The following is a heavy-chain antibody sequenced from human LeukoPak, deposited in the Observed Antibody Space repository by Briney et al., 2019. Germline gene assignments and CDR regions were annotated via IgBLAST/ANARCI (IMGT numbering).Heavy chain of an antibody. J-gene: IGHJ4*02. CDR1: GFTFSNYA. D-gene: IGHD2-15*01. CDR3: AKGARYCSGGSCFDEYYFDY. CDR2: ISGSGGST. Sequence: GGSLRLSCAASGFTFSNYAMSWVRQAPGKGLEWVSGISGSGGSTYYADSVKGRFTISRDNSKNTLYLQMNSLRAEDTAVYFCAKGARYCSGGSCFDEYYFDYWGQGTMVTVSS. V-gene: IGHV3-23*01.